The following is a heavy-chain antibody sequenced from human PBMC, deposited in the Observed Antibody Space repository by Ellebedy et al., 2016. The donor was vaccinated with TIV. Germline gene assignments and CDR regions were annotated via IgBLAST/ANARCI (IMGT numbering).Heavy chain of an antibody. CDR3: ARVSAGSFYN. Sequence: AASVTVSCKASGYIFSNYFIHWVRQAPGQGLEWMGIINPSVGSTTYAQKFQDRVSMTRDTSTTTVNMELTSLKSEDTAVYYCARVSAGSFYNWGQGTLVTVSS. CDR2: INPSVGST. CDR1: GYIFSNYF. J-gene: IGHJ4*02. V-gene: IGHV1-46*01.